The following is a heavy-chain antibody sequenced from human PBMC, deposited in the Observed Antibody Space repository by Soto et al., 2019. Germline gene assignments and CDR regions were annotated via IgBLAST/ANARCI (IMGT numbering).Heavy chain of an antibody. D-gene: IGHD4-17*01. CDR3: VKDGVVYGDYSGGGYYFDY. V-gene: IGHV3-30*18. Sequence: PGGSLRLSCAASGFNFSNYGIHWVRQAPGKGLQWVATISYDGSKKYYPDSVKGRVTFSRDNSKNTLYLQMSSLRTEDTAVYYCVKDGVVYGDYSGGGYYFDYWGQGTLVTVSS. J-gene: IGHJ4*02. CDR2: ISYDGSKK. CDR1: GFNFSNYG.